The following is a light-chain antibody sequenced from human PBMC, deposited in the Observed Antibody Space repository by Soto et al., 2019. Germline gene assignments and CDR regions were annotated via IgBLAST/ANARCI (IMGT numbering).Light chain of an antibody. Sequence: DIQMTQSPSSLSASVGDRVTITCRASQGISNYFAWYQQKPGKVPKLLIYAASTLQSGVPSRFSGSVSGTDFTLTISTLMTEDVATYYCQKYDDVPVTFGQGTRLEIK. V-gene: IGKV1-27*01. J-gene: IGKJ5*01. CDR2: AAS. CDR1: QGISNY. CDR3: QKYDDVPVT.